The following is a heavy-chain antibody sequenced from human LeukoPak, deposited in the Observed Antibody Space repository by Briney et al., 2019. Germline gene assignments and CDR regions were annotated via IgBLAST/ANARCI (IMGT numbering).Heavy chain of an antibody. CDR3: AGIPQPYCSGGSCYYYYYMDV. D-gene: IGHD2-15*01. J-gene: IGHJ6*03. V-gene: IGHV4-4*07. Sequence: SETLSLXCSVSGGSISSYYWSWIRQPAGKGREWIGLIYTTGNTIYNPSLKSRVTMSVDTSKNQFSLNLSSVTAADTAVYYCAGIPQPYCSGGSCYYYYYMDVWGKGTTVTVSS. CDR1: GGSISSYY. CDR2: IYTTGNT.